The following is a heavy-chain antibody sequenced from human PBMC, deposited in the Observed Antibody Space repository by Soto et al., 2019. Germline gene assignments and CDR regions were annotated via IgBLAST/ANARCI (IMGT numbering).Heavy chain of an antibody. CDR3: ARWGQDYGESFDY. CDR1: GGSISSGGYY. V-gene: IGHV4-31*03. J-gene: IGHJ4*02. Sequence: PSETLSLTCTVSGGSISSGGYYWSWIRQHPGKGLEWIGYIYYSGSTYYNPSLKSRVTISVDTSKNQFSLKLSSVTAADTAVYYCARWGQDYGESFDYWGQGTLVTVSS. D-gene: IGHD4-17*01. CDR2: IYYSGST.